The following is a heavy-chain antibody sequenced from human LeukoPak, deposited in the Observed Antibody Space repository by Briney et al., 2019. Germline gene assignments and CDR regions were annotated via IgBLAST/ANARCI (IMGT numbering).Heavy chain of an antibody. CDR3: AREGAKDYYYGMDV. CDR1: GFTLSSYW. J-gene: IGHJ6*02. V-gene: IGHV3-7*01. CDR2: IKQDGSGK. Sequence: GGSLRLSCAASGFTLSSYWMSWVRQAPGKGLEWVANIKQDGSGKYYVDSVKGRFTISRDNAKNSLYLQMNSLRAEDTAVYYCAREGAKDYYYGMDVWGQGTTVTVSS. D-gene: IGHD4/OR15-4a*01.